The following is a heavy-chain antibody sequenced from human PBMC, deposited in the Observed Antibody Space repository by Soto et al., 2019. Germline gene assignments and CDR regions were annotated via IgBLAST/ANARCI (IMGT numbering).Heavy chain of an antibody. CDR3: ARRFYNGLYYMDV. CDR2: INPSAGST. CDR1: GYSFTSYY. J-gene: IGHJ6*03. D-gene: IGHD1-1*01. V-gene: IGHV1-46*03. Sequence: QVQLLQSGAEVKKTGASVKVSCKASGYSFTSYYINWVRQAPGQGLEWMGIINPSAGSTTYAQKFQGRVTMTRDTSTSTVYMELSSLISEDTAVYYCARRFYNGLYYMDVWGKGTTVTVSS.